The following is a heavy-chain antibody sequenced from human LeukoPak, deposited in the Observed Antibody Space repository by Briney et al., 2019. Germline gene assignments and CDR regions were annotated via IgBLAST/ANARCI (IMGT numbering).Heavy chain of an antibody. D-gene: IGHD6-13*01. J-gene: IGHJ4*02. V-gene: IGHV3-13*01. CDR1: GFTFSTYD. CDR3: ARGRGLSSSWYFDH. CDR2: ITTAGDT. Sequence: GGSLRLSCAASGFTFSTYDMHWVRQGTGKGLEWVSAITTAGDTYYPGSVKGRFTISRENAKNSLYLQMNSLRAGDTAVYYCARGRGLSSSWYFDHWGQGTLVTVSS.